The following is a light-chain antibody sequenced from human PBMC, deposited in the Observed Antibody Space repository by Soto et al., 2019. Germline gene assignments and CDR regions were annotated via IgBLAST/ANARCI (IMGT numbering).Light chain of an antibody. Sequence: DIQMTQSPSTLSASVGDRVTITCRASQSISSWLAWYQQKPGKAPKLLIYDASSLQSGLPSRFSGSGSGTEFTLTRRSLQPVDFATYYSRHYNSYRWLLGQGPKVQI. J-gene: IGKJ1*01. CDR2: DAS. V-gene: IGKV1-5*01. CDR3: RHYNSYRWL. CDR1: QSISSW.